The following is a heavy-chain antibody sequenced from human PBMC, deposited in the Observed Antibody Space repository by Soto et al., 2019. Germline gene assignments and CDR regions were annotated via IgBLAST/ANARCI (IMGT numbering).Heavy chain of an antibody. V-gene: IGHV4-39*01. CDR3: GKVLIGATRHADVDS. CDR1: GVSLNSGHYY. J-gene: IGHJ4*02. D-gene: IGHD2-15*01. Sequence: LSLTCSVSGVSLNSGHYYWVWVRQSPGKGLAWIASVYYDESTYYNPSLKSRVTISIDKPRNQFSLTLKSVTAADTAVYYCGKVLIGATRHADVDSWGQGARVTAPQ. CDR2: VYYDEST.